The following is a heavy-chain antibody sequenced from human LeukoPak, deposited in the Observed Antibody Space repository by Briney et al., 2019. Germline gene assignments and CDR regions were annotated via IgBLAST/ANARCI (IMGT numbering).Heavy chain of an antibody. CDR3: AKDRGTGRITIFGVVTDAFDI. CDR2: INSDGSST. V-gene: IGHV3-74*01. CDR1: RFTFSTYW. D-gene: IGHD3-3*01. Sequence: GGSLRLSCAASRFTFSTYWMHWVRQAPGKGLVWVSRINSDGSSTGYADSVKGRFTISRDNAKNSLYLQMNSLRAEDTAVYYSAKDRGTGRITIFGVVTDAFDIWGQGTMVTVSS. J-gene: IGHJ3*02.